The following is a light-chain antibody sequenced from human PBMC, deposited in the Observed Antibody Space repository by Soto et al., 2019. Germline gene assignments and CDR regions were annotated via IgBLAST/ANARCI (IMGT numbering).Light chain of an antibody. CDR2: LAS. Sequence: DIVMTQSPLSLGVTSGEPDSISCRSSQSLLYRDGDNYLDWYLQKPGQSPQLLIYLASNRASGVPARVSGSGSGTYVTLKISRVEAEDVGLYYCMQALQTPNTFGQGTRLEI. V-gene: IGKV2-28*01. J-gene: IGKJ5*01. CDR3: MQALQTPNT. CDR1: QSLLYRDGDNY.